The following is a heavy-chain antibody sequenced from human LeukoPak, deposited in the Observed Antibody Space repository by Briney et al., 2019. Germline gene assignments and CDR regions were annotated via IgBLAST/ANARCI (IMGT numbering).Heavy chain of an antibody. V-gene: IGHV4-59*01. Sequence: SETLSLTCTVSGGSISSYYWSWIRQSPGKGLEWIGYVYYSGSTNYNPSLKSRVTISVDTSKNQFSLKLSSVTAADTAVYYCARGVYIAAAQYGYWGQGTLVTVSS. CDR1: GGSISSYY. CDR2: VYYSGST. CDR3: ARGVYIAAAQYGY. D-gene: IGHD6-13*01. J-gene: IGHJ4*02.